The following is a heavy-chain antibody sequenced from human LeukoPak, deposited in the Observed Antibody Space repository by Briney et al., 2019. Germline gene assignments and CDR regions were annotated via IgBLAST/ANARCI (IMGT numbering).Heavy chain of an antibody. Sequence: GASPQISFWGSGYSFTNYWIAWGRQMPGKGLEWMGIIYPGDSDTRYSPSFQGQVTISADKSISTAYLQWSSLKASDTAVYYCARSPQGGSSDYWGQGTLVTVST. CDR3: ARSPQGGSSDY. J-gene: IGHJ4*02. D-gene: IGHD1-26*01. CDR1: GYSFTNYW. CDR2: IYPGDSDT. V-gene: IGHV5-51*01.